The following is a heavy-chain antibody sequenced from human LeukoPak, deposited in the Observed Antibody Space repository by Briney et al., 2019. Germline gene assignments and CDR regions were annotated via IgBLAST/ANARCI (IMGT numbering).Heavy chain of an antibody. CDR3: ARALYCGSTSCYGTFDY. D-gene: IGHD2-2*01. CDR2: IIPIFGTA. CDR1: GGTFSSYA. J-gene: IGHJ4*02. V-gene: IGHV1-69*13. Sequence: SVKVSCKASGGTFSSYAISWVRQAPGQGLEWMGGIIPIFGTANYAQKFQGRVTITADESTSTAYMELSSLRSEDTAVYYCARALYCGSTSCYGTFDYWGQGTLVTVSS.